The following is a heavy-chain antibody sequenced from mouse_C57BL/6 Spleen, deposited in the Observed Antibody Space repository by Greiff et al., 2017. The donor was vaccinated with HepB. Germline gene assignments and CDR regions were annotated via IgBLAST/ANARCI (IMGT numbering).Heavy chain of an antibody. Sequence: VQLQQSGAELVRPGASVKLSCKASGYTFTDYYINWVKQRPGQGLEWIARIYPGSGNTYYNEKFKGKATLTAEKSSSTAYMQLSSLTSEDSAVYFCARGSNSYFDYWGQGTTLTVSS. CDR2: IYPGSGNT. D-gene: IGHD2-5*01. J-gene: IGHJ2*01. V-gene: IGHV1-76*01. CDR1: GYTFTDYY. CDR3: ARGSNSYFDY.